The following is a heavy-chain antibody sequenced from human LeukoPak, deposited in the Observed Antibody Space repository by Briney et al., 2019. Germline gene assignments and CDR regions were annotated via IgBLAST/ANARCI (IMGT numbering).Heavy chain of an antibody. CDR1: GFTFSSYA. J-gene: IGHJ4*02. V-gene: IGHV3-30-3*01. D-gene: IGHD6-6*01. CDR3: ARDLLVFDY. CDR2: ISYDGSNK. Sequence: GRSLRLSCAASGFTFSSYAMLWVRQAPGKGLEWVAVISYDGSNKYYADSVKGRFTISRDNSKNTLYLQMNSLRAEDTAVYYCARDLLVFDYWGQGTLVTVSS.